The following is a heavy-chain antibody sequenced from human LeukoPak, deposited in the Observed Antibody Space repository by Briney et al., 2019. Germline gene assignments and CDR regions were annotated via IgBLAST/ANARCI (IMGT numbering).Heavy chain of an antibody. CDR3: ARDSGYDLT. V-gene: IGHV4-4*07. J-gene: IGHJ5*02. D-gene: IGHD5-12*01. CDR2: IYASGST. Sequence: KPSETLSLTCTVSGDSISPYYWSWIRQPVGKGLEWIGRIYASGSTNYNPSHNPSLESQVTMSVDTSNNQFSLNLSSVTAAGTAVYYCARDSGYDLTWGQGTLVTVSS. CDR1: GDSISPYY.